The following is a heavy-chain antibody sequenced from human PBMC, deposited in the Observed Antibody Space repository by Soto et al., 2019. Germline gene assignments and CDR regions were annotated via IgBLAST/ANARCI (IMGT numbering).Heavy chain of an antibody. V-gene: IGHV1-2*04. CDR1: GYTFTSYA. J-gene: IGHJ5*02. D-gene: IGHD2-2*01. CDR3: ARSAVPIVVVPAARSWFDP. CDR2: INPNSGGT. Sequence: GASVKVSCKASGYTFTSYAMHWVRQAPGQGLEWMGWINPNSGGTNYAQKFQGWVTMTRDTSISTAYMELSRLRSDDTAVYYCARSAVPIVVVPAARSWFDPWGQGTLVTVSS.